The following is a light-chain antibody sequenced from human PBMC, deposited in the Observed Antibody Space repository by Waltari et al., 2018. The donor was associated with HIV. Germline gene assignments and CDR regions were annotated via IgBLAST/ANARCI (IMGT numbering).Light chain of an antibody. J-gene: IGLJ3*02. Sequence: QSVLTQPPPVSEAPRQRVTISCSGGSSNVGLNGVNWSPQFPGQAPKLLIYYDDLLPSGVSDRFSGSKSGTSASLAISGLQSEDEADYYCVAWDDGLNGWVFGGGTKLTVL. V-gene: IGLV1-36*01. CDR3: VAWDDGLNGWV. CDR1: SSNVGLNG. CDR2: YDD.